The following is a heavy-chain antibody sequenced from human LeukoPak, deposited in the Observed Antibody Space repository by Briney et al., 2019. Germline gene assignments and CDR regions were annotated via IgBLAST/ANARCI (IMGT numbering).Heavy chain of an antibody. D-gene: IGHD3-10*02. CDR2: IAWNSGSI. J-gene: IGHJ6*04. Sequence: PGGSLRLSCATSGFTFHDYSIHWVRQAPGKGLEWVSGIAWNSGSIAYVDSVKGRFTMSRDNAKNSLYLQMNSLRAEDTAVYYCAELGITMIGGVWGKGTTVTISS. CDR1: GFTFHDYS. V-gene: IGHV3-9*01. CDR3: AELGITMIGGV.